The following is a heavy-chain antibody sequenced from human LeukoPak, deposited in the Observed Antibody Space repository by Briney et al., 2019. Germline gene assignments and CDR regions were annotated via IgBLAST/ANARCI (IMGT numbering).Heavy chain of an antibody. CDR3: ARMKGIAAALGAFDI. D-gene: IGHD6-13*01. J-gene: IGHJ3*02. Sequence: SESVSFTASGDTFTIYAISWVRHAPGQGLEWRGGIIPIFGTANYAEKLQGRVKITADESTSTAYMELSSLRSEDTAVYYCARMKGIAAALGAFDIWGQGTMVTVSS. CDR1: GDTFTIYA. CDR2: IIPIFGTA. V-gene: IGHV1-69*13.